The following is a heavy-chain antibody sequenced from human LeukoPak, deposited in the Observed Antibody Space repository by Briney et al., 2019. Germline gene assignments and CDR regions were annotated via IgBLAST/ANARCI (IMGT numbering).Heavy chain of an antibody. D-gene: IGHD6-13*01. Sequence: SETLSLTCTVSGGSISSYYWSWIRQPPGKGLEWIGYIYYSGSTNYNPSLKGRVTISVDTSKNQFSLKLSSVTAADTAVYYCARGIAAAGTPPDFDYWGQGTLVTVSS. CDR2: IYYSGST. V-gene: IGHV4-59*08. CDR1: GGSISSYY. J-gene: IGHJ4*02. CDR3: ARGIAAAGTPPDFDY.